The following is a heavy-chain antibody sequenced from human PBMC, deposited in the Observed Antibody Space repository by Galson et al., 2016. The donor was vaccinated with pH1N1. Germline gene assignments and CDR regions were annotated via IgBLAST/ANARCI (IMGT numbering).Heavy chain of an antibody. CDR2: INPNSGGT. V-gene: IGHV1-2*02. CDR3: ARARDWYFDV. Sequence: SVKVSCKASGYTFTGYYIHWVRQAPGQGLVWMGCINPNSGGTNYAQNSQDRVTMTWDTSITTAYMELSRLRSDDTAMFYCARARDWYFDVWGRGTLVSVSS. J-gene: IGHJ2*01. CDR1: GYTFTGYY.